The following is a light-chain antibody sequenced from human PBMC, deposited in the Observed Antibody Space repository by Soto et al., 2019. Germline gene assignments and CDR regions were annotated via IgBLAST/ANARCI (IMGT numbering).Light chain of an antibody. V-gene: IGKV1-6*02. CDR1: QDIRND. CDR3: LQDYVCPFT. J-gene: IGKJ4*01. CDR2: AAS. Sequence: AIQMTQSPSSLSASVGDRVTITCRASQDIRNDLGWYQQKPGKAPKLLIYAASSLQNDVPSRFSGSGSGTYFTLIITGLRYEVFATYCWLQDYVCPFTFGGGTRVEIK.